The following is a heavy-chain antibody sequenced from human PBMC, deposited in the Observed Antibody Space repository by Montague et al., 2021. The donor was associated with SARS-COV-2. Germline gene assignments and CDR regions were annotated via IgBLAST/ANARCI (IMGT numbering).Heavy chain of an antibody. J-gene: IGHJ5*02. V-gene: IGHV3-21*01. CDR1: GFTFSSYD. CDR2: ISGSSSYI. CDR3: ARYLPSFFLGIAVAGPFDP. Sequence: SLRLSCAASGFTFSSYDMDWFRQAPGKGLEWVSSISGSSSYIYYADSVKGRFTISRDNAKNSLYLQMNSLRAEDTAVYYCARYLPSFFLGIAVAGPFDPWGQGTLVTVSS. D-gene: IGHD6-19*01.